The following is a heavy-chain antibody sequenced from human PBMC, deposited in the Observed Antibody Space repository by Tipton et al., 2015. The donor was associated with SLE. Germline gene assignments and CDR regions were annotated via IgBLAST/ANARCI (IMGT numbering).Heavy chain of an antibody. Sequence: SLRLSCAASGFSVRNNYVSWIRQAPGKGLEWVSVLYNAGNTDYADSVKGRFTISRDNSRNILSLQMNSLRPDDTAVYYCARDPGGFFDLWGRGTLVTVSS. CDR1: GFSVRNNY. J-gene: IGHJ2*01. CDR2: LYNAGNT. CDR3: ARDPGGFFDL. D-gene: IGHD3-10*01. V-gene: IGHV3-53*05.